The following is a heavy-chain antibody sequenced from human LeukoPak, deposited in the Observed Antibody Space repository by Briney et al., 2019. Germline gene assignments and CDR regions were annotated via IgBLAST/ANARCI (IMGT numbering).Heavy chain of an antibody. D-gene: IGHD1-14*01. CDR3: AKMISPLGYYGMDV. J-gene: IGHJ6*02. CDR2: ISYDGTNK. V-gene: IGHV3-30*18. CDR1: GFTFSSYA. Sequence: PGGSLRLSCAASGFTFSSYAMHWVRQAPGKGLEWVAVISYDGTNKYYADSVKGRFTISRDSSKNTLYLQMNSLRAEDTAVYYCAKMISPLGYYGMDVWGQGTTVTVSS.